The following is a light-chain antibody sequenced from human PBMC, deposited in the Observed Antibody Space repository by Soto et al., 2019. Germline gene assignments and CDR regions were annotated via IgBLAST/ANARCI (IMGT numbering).Light chain of an antibody. CDR2: DVN. Sequence: QSALTQPASVSGSPGQSITISCTGTRSDIGAYNFVSWYQQHPGEVPKLILYDVNVRPSGVSNRFSGSKFGNTASLTISGLQAEDEADYYCTSWTTSTTMIFGGGTKVTVL. J-gene: IGLJ2*01. CDR1: RSDIGAYNF. CDR3: TSWTTSTTMI. V-gene: IGLV2-14*03.